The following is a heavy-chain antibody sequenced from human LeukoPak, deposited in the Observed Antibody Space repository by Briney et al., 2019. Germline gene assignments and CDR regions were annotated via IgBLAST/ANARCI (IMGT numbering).Heavy chain of an antibody. Sequence: PSETLSLTCAVSGGSISSRGYSWSWIRQPPGKGLEWIGYIYHSGNTYYNPSLKSRVTISVDRSKNQFSLKLSSVTAADTAMNYCASGSGSSFDYFDYWGQGTLVTVSS. V-gene: IGHV4-30-2*01. CDR3: ASGSGSSFDYFDY. D-gene: IGHD3-22*01. CDR2: IYHSGNT. CDR1: GGSISSRGYS. J-gene: IGHJ4*02.